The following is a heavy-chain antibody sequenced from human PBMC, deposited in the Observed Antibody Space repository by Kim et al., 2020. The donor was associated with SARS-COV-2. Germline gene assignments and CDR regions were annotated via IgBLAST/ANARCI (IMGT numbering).Heavy chain of an antibody. CDR3: ARDMGGYSMNDTLHI. CDR1: GFTFYSYG. V-gene: IGHV3-33*08. CDR2: ICYDGKTH. D-gene: IGHD2-21*02. Sequence: GGSLRLSCAASGFTFYSYGMHWVRQAPGKGLEWVGVICYDGKTHYYADAMKGRFTISRDNSKNTLFLQLNSLRVEDTAVYYCARDMGGYSMNDTLHIWGQGTMVTVSS. J-gene: IGHJ3*02.